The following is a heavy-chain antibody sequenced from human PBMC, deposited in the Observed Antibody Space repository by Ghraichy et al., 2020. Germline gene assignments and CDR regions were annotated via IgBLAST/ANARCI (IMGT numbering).Heavy chain of an antibody. CDR1: GGSISSGDYY. D-gene: IGHD6-6*01. V-gene: IGHV4-30-4*01. CDR2: IYYSGST. Sequence: SETLSLTCTVSGGSISSGDYYWSWIRQPPGKGLEWIGYIYYSGSTYYNPSLKSRVTISVDTSKNQFSLKLSSVTAADTAVYYCARASLLVPGFDPWGQGTLVTVSS. CDR3: ARASLLVPGFDP. J-gene: IGHJ5*02.